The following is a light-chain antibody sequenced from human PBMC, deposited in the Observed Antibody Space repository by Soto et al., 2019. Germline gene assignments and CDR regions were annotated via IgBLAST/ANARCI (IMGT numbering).Light chain of an antibody. CDR2: AAS. J-gene: IGKJ1*01. V-gene: IGKV1-39*01. CDR1: QSIGSA. CDR3: QQSYGIPT. Sequence: DIQMTQSPSSLSASVGDRVTITCRASQSIGSALNWYRQKSGRAPNLLIYAASSLQSGVPSRVSGSGSGTDFTLTISGLQPEDFATYYCQQSYGIPTFGQGTKVDIK.